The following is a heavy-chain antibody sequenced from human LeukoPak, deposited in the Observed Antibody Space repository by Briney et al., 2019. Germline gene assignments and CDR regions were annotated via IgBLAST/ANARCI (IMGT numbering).Heavy chain of an antibody. Sequence: PGGSLRLSCAASGFTFSSYAMSWVRQAPGKGLEWVSAISGGGGSTFYADSVKGRFTISRDNSKNTLYLQMNSLRAEDTAVYYCAKARYCSSTNCYSSFDYWGQGTPVTVSS. D-gene: IGHD2-2*02. J-gene: IGHJ4*02. CDR3: AKARYCSSTNCYSSFDY. V-gene: IGHV3-23*01. CDR1: GFTFSSYA. CDR2: ISGGGGST.